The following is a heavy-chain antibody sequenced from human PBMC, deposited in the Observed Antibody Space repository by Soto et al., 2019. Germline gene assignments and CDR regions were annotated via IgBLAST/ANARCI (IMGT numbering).Heavy chain of an antibody. CDR1: GASVSNGY. CDR3: AGCYYDGTGFGVYP. CDR2: MYFGGSF. D-gene: IGHD3-22*01. V-gene: IGHV4-59*02. J-gene: IGHJ5*02. Sequence: PSETLSLTCNVSGASVSNGYWSWIRQPPGKGLEWIGFMYFGGSFNYNPSLTSRATISVETSKNQFSMKLTSVTASDTAVSYCAGCYYDGTGFGVYPGGRGTLVPVSS.